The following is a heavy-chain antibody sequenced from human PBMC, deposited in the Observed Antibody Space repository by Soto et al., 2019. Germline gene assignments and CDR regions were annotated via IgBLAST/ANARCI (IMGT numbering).Heavy chain of an antibody. Sequence: SLRLSCAASGFTFSSYSMNWVRQAPGKGLEWVSSISSSSSYIYYADSVKGRFTISRDNAKNSLYLQMNSLRAEDTAVYYCARGPEYCSSTSCPGGYWGQGTLVPVSS. V-gene: IGHV3-21*01. CDR3: ARGPEYCSSTSCPGGY. CDR2: ISSSSSYI. J-gene: IGHJ4*02. CDR1: GFTFSSYS. D-gene: IGHD2-2*01.